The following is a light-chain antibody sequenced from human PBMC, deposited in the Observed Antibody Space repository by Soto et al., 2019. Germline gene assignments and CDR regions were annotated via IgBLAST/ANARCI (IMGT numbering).Light chain of an antibody. CDR2: KAS. Sequence: DIQMTQSPSTLSASVGDRVTITCRASQSITSWLAWYQRKPGKAPKLLIYKASSLESGVPSRFSGSGSGTEFTLTISCLQPDDFATYYCQHYNSYPWTFGQGTKVEIK. V-gene: IGKV1-5*03. CDR3: QHYNSYPWT. J-gene: IGKJ1*01. CDR1: QSITSW.